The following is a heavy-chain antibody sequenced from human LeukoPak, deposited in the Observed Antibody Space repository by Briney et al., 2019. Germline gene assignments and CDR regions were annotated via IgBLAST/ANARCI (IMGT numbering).Heavy chain of an antibody. J-gene: IGHJ4*02. V-gene: IGHV1-8*01. D-gene: IGHD4-17*01. Sequence: ASVKVSFKASGYTFTSYDINWVRQATGQGLEWMGWMNPSSGSTGYAQKFQGRVTMTRTTSISTAYMELSSLRSEDTAAYYCARGIAASDYGDYFDSWGQGTLVTVSS. CDR3: ARGIAASDYGDYFDS. CDR1: GYTFTSYD. CDR2: MNPSSGST.